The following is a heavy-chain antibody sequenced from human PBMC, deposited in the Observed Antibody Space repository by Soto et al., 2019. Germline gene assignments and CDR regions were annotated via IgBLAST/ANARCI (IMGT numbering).Heavy chain of an antibody. J-gene: IGHJ1*01. Sequence: ASVKVSCQASGNTFTSYAMHWVRQDPGQRLEWMGWINGGNGNTKYSQKFQGRVTITRDTSASTAYMELSSLRSEDTAVYYCATIVSSSFFQHWGQGTLVAVSS. CDR3: ATIVSSSFFQH. CDR2: INGGNGNT. V-gene: IGHV1-3*01. D-gene: IGHD6-13*01. CDR1: GNTFTSYA.